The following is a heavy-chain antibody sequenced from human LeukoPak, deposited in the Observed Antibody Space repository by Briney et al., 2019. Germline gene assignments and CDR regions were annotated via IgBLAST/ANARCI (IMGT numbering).Heavy chain of an antibody. CDR2: IYYSGST. J-gene: IGHJ4*02. Sequence: PSETLSLTCTVSGGSISSSSYYWGWIRQPPGKGLEWIGSIYYSGSTYYNPSLKSRVTISVDTSKNQFSLKLSSVTAADTAVYYCARLGRSQLLWFGENGYWGQGTLVTVSS. D-gene: IGHD3-10*01. V-gene: IGHV4-39*01. CDR1: GGSISSSSYY. CDR3: ARLGRSQLLWFGENGY.